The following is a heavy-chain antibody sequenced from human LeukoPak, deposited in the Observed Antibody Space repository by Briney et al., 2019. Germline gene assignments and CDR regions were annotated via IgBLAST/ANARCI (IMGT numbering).Heavy chain of an antibody. Sequence: EASVKVSCKASGYTFTGYYMHWMRQAPGQGLEWMGWINPNSGGTNYAQKFQGRVTMTRDTSISTAYMELSRLRSDDTAVYYCAREGIVGATCFDYWGQGTLVTVSS. CDR3: AREGIVGATCFDY. CDR1: GYTFTGYY. V-gene: IGHV1-2*02. CDR2: INPNSGGT. J-gene: IGHJ4*02. D-gene: IGHD1-26*01.